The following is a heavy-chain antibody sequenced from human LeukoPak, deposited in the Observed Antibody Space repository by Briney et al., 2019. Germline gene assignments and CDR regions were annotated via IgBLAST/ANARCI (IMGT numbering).Heavy chain of an antibody. CDR2: IGGSGGTT. V-gene: IGHV3-23*01. CDR1: GFTFRSYA. CDR3: SKARGGTLGDYFDY. Sequence: HPGGSLRLSCAGSGFTFRSYAMSWVRQSPGKGLEWVSAIGGSGGTTYYADSVKGRFTISRDNSKNTLYLQMNSLRAEDTALYYCSKARGGTLGDYFDYWGQGTLVTVSS. D-gene: IGHD3-10*01. J-gene: IGHJ4*02.